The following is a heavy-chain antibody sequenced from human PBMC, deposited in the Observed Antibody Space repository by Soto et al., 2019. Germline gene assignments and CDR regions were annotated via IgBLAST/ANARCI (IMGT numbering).Heavy chain of an antibody. CDR3: ARQVQHLAHLVY. J-gene: IGHJ4*02. CDR2: IYYSGST. D-gene: IGHD6-13*01. V-gene: IGHV4-39*01. CDR1: GGSISSSSYY. Sequence: QLQLQESGPGLVKPSETLSLTCTVSGGSISSSSYYWGWIRQPPGKGLEWIGSIYYSGSTYYNPSLKSRVTISVDTSKNQFSLKLSSVTAADMAVYYCARQVQHLAHLVYWGQGTLVTVSS.